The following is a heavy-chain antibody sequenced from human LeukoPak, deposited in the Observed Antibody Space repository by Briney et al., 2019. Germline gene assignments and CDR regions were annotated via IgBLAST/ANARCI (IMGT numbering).Heavy chain of an antibody. CDR3: ARSITIFGVVTIRQAFDI. D-gene: IGHD3-3*01. J-gene: IGHJ3*02. V-gene: IGHV3-7*01. CDR2: IKQDGSEK. Sequence: PGGSLRLSCAASGFTFSSYWMSWVRQAPGKGLEWVANIKQDGSEKYYVDSVKGRFTISRDNAKNSLYLQMNSLRAEDTAVYYCARSITIFGVVTIRQAFDIWGQGTMVTVSS. CDR1: GFTFSSYW.